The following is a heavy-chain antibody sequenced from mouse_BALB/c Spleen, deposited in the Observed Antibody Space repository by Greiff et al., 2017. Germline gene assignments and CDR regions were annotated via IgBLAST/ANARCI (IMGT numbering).Heavy chain of an antibody. CDR1: GFNIKDYY. D-gene: IGHD2-4*01. CDR2: IDPENGDT. Sequence: EVQLQESGAELVRSGASVKLSCTASGFNIKDYYMHWVKQRPEQGLEWIGWIDPENGDTEYAPKFQGKVTMTADTSSNTAYLQLSSLTSEDTAVYYWNAWGHDYDDAYWGQGTLVTGSA. J-gene: IGHJ3*01. CDR3: NAWGHDYDDAY. V-gene: IGHV14-4*02.